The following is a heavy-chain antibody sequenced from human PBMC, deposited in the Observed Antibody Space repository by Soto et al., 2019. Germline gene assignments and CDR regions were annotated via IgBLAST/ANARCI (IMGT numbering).Heavy chain of an antibody. J-gene: IGHJ4*02. CDR2: IWYDASKQ. Sequence: GGSLRLSCETSGFSFSVYGMQWVRHAPGKGLEWVAVIWYDASKQFYAASVEGRFTISRDNSKAILYLQMNSLRAEDTAVYYCAAWAEGATEVHWGQGTLVTVSS. CDR1: GFSFSVYG. D-gene: IGHD2-15*01. CDR3: AAWAEGATEVH. V-gene: IGHV3-33*01.